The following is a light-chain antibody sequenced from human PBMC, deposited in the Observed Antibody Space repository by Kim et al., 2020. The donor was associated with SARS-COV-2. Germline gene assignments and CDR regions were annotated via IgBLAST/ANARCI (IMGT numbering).Light chain of an antibody. J-gene: IGKJ5*01. CDR3: LQHNTYPIT. CDR2: GAS. CDR1: QDIRND. V-gene: IGKV1-17*01. Sequence: DIQMTQSPSSLSASVGDRVTITCRASQDIRNDLGWYQQNPGRAPKRLIYGASSLQSGVPSRFSVSGSGTEFTLTISSVQPEDFATYFCLQHNTYPITFGQGTRLEIK.